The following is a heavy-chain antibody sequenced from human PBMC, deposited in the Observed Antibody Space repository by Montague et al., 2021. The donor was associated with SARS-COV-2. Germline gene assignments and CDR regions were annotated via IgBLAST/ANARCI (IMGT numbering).Heavy chain of an antibody. Sequence: SLRLSCAASGFTFSSYRMNWVRQAPGKVLEWVSSISSSSSYIYYADSVKGRFTISRDNAKNSLYLQMNSLRAEDTAVYYCARDQQLVLGYYYGMDVWGQGTTVTVSS. CDR2: ISSSSSYI. V-gene: IGHV3-21*01. D-gene: IGHD6-13*01. CDR3: ARDQQLVLGYYYGMDV. CDR1: GFTFSSYR. J-gene: IGHJ6*02.